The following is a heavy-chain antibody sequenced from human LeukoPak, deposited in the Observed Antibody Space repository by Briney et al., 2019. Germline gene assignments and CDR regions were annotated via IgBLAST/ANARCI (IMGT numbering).Heavy chain of an antibody. CDR2: VRENGES. V-gene: IGHV4-59*08. Sequence: MAAETLSLTCTVSGGSINTYYGSWIRQPPGKGVEWIAYVRENGESNYNPSLQSRVAISLDTANDQTALRLNFLTAADTAIYYCARQPANTAAFDIWGLGTMVTVSS. D-gene: IGHD5-18*01. J-gene: IGHJ3*02. CDR1: GGSINTYY. CDR3: ARQPANTAAFDI.